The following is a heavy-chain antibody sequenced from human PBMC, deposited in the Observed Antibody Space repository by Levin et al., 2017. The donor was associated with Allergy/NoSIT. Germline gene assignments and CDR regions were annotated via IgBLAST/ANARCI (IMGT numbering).Heavy chain of an antibody. CDR1: GYTFDGYY. D-gene: IGHD3-3*01. CDR2: INPRTGDT. J-gene: IGHJ5*02. V-gene: IGHV1-2*06. Sequence: ASVKVSCKASGYTFDGYYVHWVRQAPAQGLEWVGRINPRTGDTKYAQRLQGRVTLTTDTSITTAYMELGGLRPDDTAVYYCARDNNYDLWSGYITWGMIGGLKWFDPWGQGTLVTVSS. CDR3: ARDNNYDLWSGYITWGMIGGLKWFDP.